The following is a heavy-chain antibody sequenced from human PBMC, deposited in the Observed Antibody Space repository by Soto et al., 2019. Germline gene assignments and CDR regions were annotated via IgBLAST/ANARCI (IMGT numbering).Heavy chain of an antibody. Sequence: GGSLRLSCAASGFTFSSYSMNWVRQAPGKGLEWVSSISSSSSYIYYADSVKGRFTISRDNAKNSLYLQMNSLRAEDTAVYYCARDSSSGSLLNWFDPWGQGTLVTVSS. CDR2: ISSSSSYI. CDR3: ARDSSSGSLLNWFDP. J-gene: IGHJ5*02. CDR1: GFTFSSYS. V-gene: IGHV3-21*01. D-gene: IGHD3-10*01.